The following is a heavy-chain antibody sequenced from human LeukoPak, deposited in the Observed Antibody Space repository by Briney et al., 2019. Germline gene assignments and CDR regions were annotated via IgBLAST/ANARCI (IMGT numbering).Heavy chain of an antibody. J-gene: IGHJ6*03. CDR3: ARVGRGYSSSWYVGYYYYMDV. Sequence: SETLSLTCTVSGGSISSYYWSWIRQPPGKGLEWIGYIYYSGSTNYNPSPKSRVTISVDTSKNQFSLKLSSVTAADTAVYYCARVGRGYSSSWYVGYYYYMDVWGKGTTVTVSS. D-gene: IGHD6-13*01. CDR2: IYYSGST. CDR1: GGSISSYY. V-gene: IGHV4-59*01.